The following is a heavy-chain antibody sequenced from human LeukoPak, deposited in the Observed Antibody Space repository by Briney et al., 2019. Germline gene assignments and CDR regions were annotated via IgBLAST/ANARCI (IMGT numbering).Heavy chain of an antibody. CDR1: GGTFSSYA. V-gene: IGHV1-69*13. CDR3: ARGYSSSWGYYYGMDV. Sequence: ASVKVSCKASGGTFSSYAISWVRQAPGQGLEWMGGIIPIFGTANYAQKFQGRVTITADESTSTAYMELSSLRSEDTAVYYCARGYSSSWGYYYGMDVWGQGTTVTVSS. J-gene: IGHJ6*02. D-gene: IGHD6-13*01. CDR2: IIPIFGTA.